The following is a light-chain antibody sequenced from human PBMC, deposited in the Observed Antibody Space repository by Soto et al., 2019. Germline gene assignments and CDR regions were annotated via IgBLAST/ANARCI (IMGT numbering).Light chain of an antibody. CDR2: DAS. CDR3: QQYNNWPLT. J-gene: IGKJ4*01. V-gene: IGKV3D-15*01. CDR1: QSVSRN. Sequence: EIVMTQSPATLSVSPGERATLSCRASQSVSRNLAWYQHKPGQTPRLLIYDASTRATGFPARFSGSGSGTEFTLTISSLQSEDFAVYYCQQYNNWPLTFGGGTKVDIK.